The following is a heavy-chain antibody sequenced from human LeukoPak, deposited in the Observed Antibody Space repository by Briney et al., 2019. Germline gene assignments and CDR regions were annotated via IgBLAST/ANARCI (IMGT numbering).Heavy chain of an antibody. D-gene: IGHD5-18*01. CDR1: GFTFSKYA. CDR3: ARGYSYGYGY. J-gene: IGHJ4*02. Sequence: PGGSLRLSCAASGFTFSKYAMTWVRQAPGKGLEWVSGISVSGGSTNYADSVKGRFTISRHNSKNTLYLQMNSLRAEDTAVYYCARGYSYGYGYWGQGTLVTVSS. V-gene: IGHV3-23*01. CDR2: ISVSGGST.